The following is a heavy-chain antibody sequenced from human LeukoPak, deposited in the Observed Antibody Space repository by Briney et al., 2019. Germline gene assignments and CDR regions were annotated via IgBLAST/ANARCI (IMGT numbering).Heavy chain of an antibody. CDR1: GFTFDDYA. CDR2: ISWNSGSI. V-gene: IGHV3-9*01. Sequence: GGSLRLSCAASGFTFDDYAMHWVRQAPGKGLEWVSGISWNSGSIGYADSVKGRFTISRDNAKNSLYLQMNSLRAEDTALYYCAKVAGYYYDSSGKGDYFDYWGQGTLVTVSS. D-gene: IGHD3-22*01. CDR3: AKVAGYYYDSSGKGDYFDY. J-gene: IGHJ4*02.